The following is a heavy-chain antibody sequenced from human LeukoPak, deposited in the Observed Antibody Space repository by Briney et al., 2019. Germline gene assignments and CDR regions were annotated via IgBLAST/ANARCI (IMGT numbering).Heavy chain of an antibody. Sequence: PGRSLRLSCAASGFTFDDYAMHWVRQAPGKGLEWGSGISWNSGSIGYADSVKGRFTISRDNAKNSLYLQMNSLRAEDTALYYCARVIAVAGPDYFDYWGQGTLVTVSS. CDR2: ISWNSGSI. CDR1: GFTFDDYA. CDR3: ARVIAVAGPDYFDY. D-gene: IGHD6-19*01. V-gene: IGHV3-9*01. J-gene: IGHJ4*02.